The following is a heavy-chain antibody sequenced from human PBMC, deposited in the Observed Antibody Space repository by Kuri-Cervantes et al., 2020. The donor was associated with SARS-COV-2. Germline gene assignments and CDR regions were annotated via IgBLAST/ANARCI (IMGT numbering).Heavy chain of an antibody. D-gene: IGHD2-8*01. V-gene: IGHV3-66*02. CDR2: IYAGGGT. CDR3: ARSCTYARCSEYFQH. CDR1: GFTFSSFP. J-gene: IGHJ1*01. Sequence: GESLKISCAASGFTFSSFPMSWVRQAPGKGLEWVSIIYAGGGTYYADSVKGQFTISRDISKNTVFLQMNRLRPEDTAVYYCARSCTYARCSEYFQHWGQGTLVTVSS.